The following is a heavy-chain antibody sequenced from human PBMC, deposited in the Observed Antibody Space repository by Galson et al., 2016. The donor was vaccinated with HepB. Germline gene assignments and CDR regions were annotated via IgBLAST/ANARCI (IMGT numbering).Heavy chain of an antibody. Sequence: SLRLSCAASGLNFWTYWMTWVRQAPGKGPEWVASISHDGRDQRYVDSVKGRFTISRDNARNSLYLQMNSLRVDDTAVYYCAQYGGLADSWGQGTLGTVS. CDR2: ISHDGRDQ. D-gene: IGHD3-16*01. CDR1: GLNFWTYW. CDR3: AQYGGLADS. J-gene: IGHJ4*02. V-gene: IGHV3-7*01.